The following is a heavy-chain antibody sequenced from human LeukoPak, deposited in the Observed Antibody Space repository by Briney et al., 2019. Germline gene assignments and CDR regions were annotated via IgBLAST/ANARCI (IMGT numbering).Heavy chain of an antibody. CDR3: ARDNYDSSASI. V-gene: IGHV3-48*03. Sequence: PGGSLRLSCAASGFTFSSYEMNWVRQAPGKGLEWVSYISSSGSTIYYADSVKGRFTISRDNAKNSLYLQMNSLRAEDTAMYYCARDNYDSSASIWGQGTMVTVSS. CDR1: GFTFSSYE. J-gene: IGHJ3*02. D-gene: IGHD3-22*01. CDR2: ISSSGSTI.